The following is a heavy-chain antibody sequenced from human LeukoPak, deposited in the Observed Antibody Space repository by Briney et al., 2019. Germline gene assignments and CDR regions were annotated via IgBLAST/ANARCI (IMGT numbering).Heavy chain of an antibody. CDR2: IKQDGSEK. J-gene: IGHJ3*02. CDR3: ARDTASYQLLDAFDI. Sequence: GGSLRLSCAASGFTFSSYWMSWVRRAPGKGLEWVANIKQDGSEKYYVDSVKGRFTISRDNAKNSLYLQMNSLRAEDTAVYYCARDTASYQLLDAFDIWGQGTMVTVSS. D-gene: IGHD2-2*01. V-gene: IGHV3-7*01. CDR1: GFTFSSYW.